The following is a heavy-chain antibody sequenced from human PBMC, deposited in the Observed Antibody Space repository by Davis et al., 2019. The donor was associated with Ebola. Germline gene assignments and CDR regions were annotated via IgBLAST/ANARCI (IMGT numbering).Heavy chain of an antibody. J-gene: IGHJ4*02. CDR1: GFTFSSYG. D-gene: IGHD3-9*01. Sequence: GESLKISCAASGFTFSSYGMHWVRQAPAKGLEWVAVIWYAGSNKYYADSVKGRFTISSDNSKNTLSLQMNSLRDEDTAVYYCARDPSSYDILTGSRDYWGQGTLVTVSS. CDR3: ARDPSSYDILTGSRDY. CDR2: IWYAGSNK. V-gene: IGHV3-33*01.